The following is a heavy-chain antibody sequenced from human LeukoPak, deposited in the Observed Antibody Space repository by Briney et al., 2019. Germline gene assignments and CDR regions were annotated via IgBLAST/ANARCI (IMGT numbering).Heavy chain of an antibody. D-gene: IGHD2-2*01. CDR2: IYHSGST. Sequence: PSQTLSLTCAVSGGSISRGGFSLSWIRQPPGEGLGWIGYIYHSGSTYYNPSLKSRVTISVDRSKNQFSLKLSSVTAADTAVYYCASAYCSSTSCSFDPWGQGTLVTVSS. V-gene: IGHV4-30-2*01. CDR3: ASAYCSSTSCSFDP. CDR1: GGSISRGGFS. J-gene: IGHJ5*02.